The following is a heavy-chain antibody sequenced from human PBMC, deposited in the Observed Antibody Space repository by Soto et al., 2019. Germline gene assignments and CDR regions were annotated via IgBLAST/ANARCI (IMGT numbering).Heavy chain of an antibody. D-gene: IGHD4-17*01. Sequence: ASVKVSCKASGYTFTSYGISWVRQAPGQGLEWMGWISAYNGNTNYAQKLQGRVTMTTDTSTSTAYMELRSLRSDDTAVYYCARVPDYGDPNKYYYYYYYMDVWGKGTTVTVSS. V-gene: IGHV1-18*01. CDR3: ARVPDYGDPNKYYYYYYYMDV. J-gene: IGHJ6*03. CDR1: GYTFTSYG. CDR2: ISAYNGNT.